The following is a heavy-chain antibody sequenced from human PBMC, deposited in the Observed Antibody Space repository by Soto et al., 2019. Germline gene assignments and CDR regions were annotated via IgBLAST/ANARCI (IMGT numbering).Heavy chain of an antibody. CDR1: GYTLTELS. CDR3: ATDLVVVVVDANHRNY. V-gene: IGHV1-24*01. D-gene: IGHD2-15*01. J-gene: IGHJ4*02. CDR2: FDPEDGET. Sequence: GASVKVSCKVSGYTLTELSMHWVRQAPGKGLEWMGGFDPEDGETIYAQKFQGRVTMTEDTSTDTAYMELSSLRSEDTAVYYCATDLVVVVVDANHRNYWGQGTLVTVSS.